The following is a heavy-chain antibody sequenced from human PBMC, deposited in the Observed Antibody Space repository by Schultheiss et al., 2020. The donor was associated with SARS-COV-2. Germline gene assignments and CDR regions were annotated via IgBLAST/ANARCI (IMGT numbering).Heavy chain of an antibody. J-gene: IGHJ6*03. CDR1: GGSISSYY. CDR2: IYHSGST. Sequence: SQTLSLTCTVSGGSISSYYWSWIRQPPGKGLEWIGSIYHSGSTYYNPSLKSRVTISVDTSKNQFSLKLSSVTAADTAVYYCARTYYDYVWGSYRPYYYYMDVWGKGTTVTVSS. D-gene: IGHD3-16*02. V-gene: IGHV4-59*04. CDR3: ARTYYDYVWGSYRPYYYYMDV.